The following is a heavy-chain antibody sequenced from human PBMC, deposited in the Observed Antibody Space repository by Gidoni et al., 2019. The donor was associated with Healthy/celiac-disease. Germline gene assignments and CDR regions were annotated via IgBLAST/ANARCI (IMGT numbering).Heavy chain of an antibody. J-gene: IGHJ6*02. CDR2: ISSSSSTI. CDR1: GFTFSSYS. Sequence: EVQLVESGGGLVQPGGSLSLSCAASGFTFSSYSMNWVRQAPGKGLEWVSYISSSSSTIYYADSVKGRFTISRDNAKNSLYLQMNSLRDEDTAVYYCARDTVVSHYYYGMDVWGQGTTVTVSS. CDR3: ARDTVVSHYYYGMDV. V-gene: IGHV3-48*02. D-gene: IGHD2-15*01.